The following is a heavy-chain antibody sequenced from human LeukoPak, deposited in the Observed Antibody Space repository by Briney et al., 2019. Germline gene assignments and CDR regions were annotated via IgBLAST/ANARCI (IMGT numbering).Heavy chain of an antibody. V-gene: IGHV4-4*02. J-gene: IGHJ4*02. CDR3: SRENGAFSPFGY. CDR2: ISLSGRT. CDR1: VGSISNTSW. Sequence: PSETLSLTRGVSVGSISNTSWWSWVRQPPGQGLEWIGEISLSGRTNYNPSLKSRVTVSLDKSKNHLSLNLTSVTAADTAVYYCSRENGAFSPFGYWGQGTLVTVPS. D-gene: IGHD2-8*01.